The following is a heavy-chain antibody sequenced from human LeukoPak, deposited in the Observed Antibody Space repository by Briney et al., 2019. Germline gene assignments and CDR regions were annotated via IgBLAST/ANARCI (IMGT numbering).Heavy chain of an antibody. CDR3: ARVEREVTGYYYYMDV. CDR2: ISNSGSSI. Sequence: TGGSLRLSCAASGFTFSDYYMNWIRQAPGKGLEWVSYISNSGSSIYYADSVKGRFTISRDNAKNSLYLQMNSLRAEDTAVYYCARVEREVTGYYYYMDVWGKGTTVTISS. J-gene: IGHJ6*03. V-gene: IGHV3-11*04. D-gene: IGHD4-23*01. CDR1: GFTFSDYY.